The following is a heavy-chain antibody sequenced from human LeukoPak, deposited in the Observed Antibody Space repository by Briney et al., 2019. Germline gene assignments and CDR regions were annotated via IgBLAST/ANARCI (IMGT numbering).Heavy chain of an antibody. J-gene: IGHJ6*02. Sequence: SVTVSCKASGGTFSSYAISWVRQAPGQGLEWMGGIIPIFGTANYAQKFQGRVTITADESTSTAYMELSSLRSEDTAVYYCARDEQWLVRTYYGMDVWGQGTTVTVSS. CDR2: IIPIFGTA. CDR3: ARDEQWLVRTYYGMDV. V-gene: IGHV1-69*13. D-gene: IGHD6-19*01. CDR1: GGTFSSYA.